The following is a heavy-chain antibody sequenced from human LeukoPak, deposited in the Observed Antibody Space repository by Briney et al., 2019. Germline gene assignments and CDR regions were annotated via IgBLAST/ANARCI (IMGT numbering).Heavy chain of an antibody. J-gene: IGHJ3*02. CDR3: ARDRYYDSNAFDI. V-gene: IGHV3-21*01. CDR2: ISSSSSYI. CDR1: GFTFSSYS. Sequence: GGSLRLSCAAPGFTFSSYSMNWVRQAPGKGLEWVSSISSSSSYIYYADSVKGRFTISRDNAKNSLYLQMNSLRAEDTAVYYCARDRYYDSNAFDIWGQGTMVTVSS. D-gene: IGHD3-22*01.